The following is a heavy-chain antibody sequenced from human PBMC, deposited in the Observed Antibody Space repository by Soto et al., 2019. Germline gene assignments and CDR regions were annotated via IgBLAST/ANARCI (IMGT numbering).Heavy chain of an antibody. CDR3: AGHGGDYGDYVGWFDP. CDR1: GGSISSSSYY. D-gene: IGHD4-17*01. V-gene: IGHV4-39*01. J-gene: IGHJ5*02. CDR2: IYYSGCT. Sequence: QLQLQESGPGLVKPSETLSLTCTVSGGSISSSSYYWGWIRQPPGKGLEWIGGIYYSGCTYYNPSLKSRVTFSDDTSKNQVPLRLSSVTAAATAVYYCAGHGGDYGDYVGWFDPWGQGTLVTVSS.